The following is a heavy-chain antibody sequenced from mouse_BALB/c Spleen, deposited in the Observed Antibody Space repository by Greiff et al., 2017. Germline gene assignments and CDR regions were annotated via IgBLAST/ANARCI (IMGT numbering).Heavy chain of an antibody. CDR1: GFNIKDTY. CDR2: IDPANGNT. V-gene: IGHV14-3*02. CDR3: ALWDWFAY. Sequence: VQLQHSGAELVKPGASVKLSCTASGFNIKDTYMHWVKQRPEQGLEWIGRIDPANGNTKYDPKFQGKATITADTSSNTAYLQLSSLTSEDTAVYYCALWDWFAYWGQGTLVTVSA. J-gene: IGHJ3*01. D-gene: IGHD4-1*01.